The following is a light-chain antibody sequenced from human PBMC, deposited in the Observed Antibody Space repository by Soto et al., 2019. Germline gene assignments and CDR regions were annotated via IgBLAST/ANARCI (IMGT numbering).Light chain of an antibody. CDR1: SSDIGHYDY. CDR2: HVT. J-gene: IGLJ2*01. Sequence: QSALTQPASVSGSHGQSITISCTGTSSDIGHYDYVSWYQQHPGKAPKLMIYHVTYRPSGVSNRYSGSKSGNSASLTISGLQAEDEAEYYCISFTRSNTLVFGGGTKLTVL. CDR3: ISFTRSNTLV. V-gene: IGLV2-14*03.